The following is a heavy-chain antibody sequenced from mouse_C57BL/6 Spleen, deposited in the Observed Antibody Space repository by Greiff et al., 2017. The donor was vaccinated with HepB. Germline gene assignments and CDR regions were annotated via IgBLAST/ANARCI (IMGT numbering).Heavy chain of an antibody. CDR1: GYAFSSSW. V-gene: IGHV1-82*01. J-gene: IGHJ1*03. CDR2: IYPGDGDT. Sequence: QVQLQQSGPELVKPGASVKISCKASGYAFSSSWMNWVKQRPGKGLEWIGRIYPGDGDTNYNGKFKGKATLTADKSSSTAYMQLSSLTSEDSAVYFCARSSPVGGYFDVWGTGTTVTVSS. CDR3: ARSSPVGGYFDV. D-gene: IGHD1-1*01.